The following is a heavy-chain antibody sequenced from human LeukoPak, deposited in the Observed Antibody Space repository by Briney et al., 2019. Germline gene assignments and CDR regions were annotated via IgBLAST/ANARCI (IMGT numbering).Heavy chain of an antibody. V-gene: IGHV3-30*04. CDR2: ISYDGNNK. CDR1: GFTFNNYV. J-gene: IGHJ4*02. D-gene: IGHD6-19*01. Sequence: GGSLRLSCAASGFTFNNYVLHWVRQAPRKGLAWVAVISYDGNNKLYADSVKGRFTISRDNSKNTLYLQMGSLRAEDTAVYYCGRDFLQWLMLFPLYWGQGTLVTVSS. CDR3: GRDFLQWLMLFPLY.